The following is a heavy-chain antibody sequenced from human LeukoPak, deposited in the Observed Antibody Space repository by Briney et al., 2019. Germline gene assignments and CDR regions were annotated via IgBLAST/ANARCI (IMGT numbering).Heavy chain of an antibody. CDR1: GFTFSSYA. J-gene: IGHJ4*02. D-gene: IGHD6-19*01. V-gene: IGHV3-23*01. CDR2: ISGSGGST. Sequence: GGSLRLSCAASGFTFSSYAMSWVRQAPGKGLEWVSAISGSGGSTYYADSVKGRFTISRDNSKNTLYLQMNSLRAEDTAVYYCAKDLTYSSDWHWSGFDYWGQGTLVTVSS. CDR3: AKDLTYSSDWHWSGFDY.